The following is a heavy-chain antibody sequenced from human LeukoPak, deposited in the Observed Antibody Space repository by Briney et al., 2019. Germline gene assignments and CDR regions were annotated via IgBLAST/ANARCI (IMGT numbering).Heavy chain of an antibody. CDR3: ARDGEYYDILTGYSYDAFDI. D-gene: IGHD3-9*01. J-gene: IGHJ3*02. V-gene: IGHV4-59*01. CDR2: IYYSGST. CDR1: GGSISSYY. Sequence: PSETLSLTCTVSGGSISSYYWSWIRQPPGKGLEWIGYIYYSGSTNYNPSLKSRVTISVDTSKNQFSLKLSSVTAADTAVYYCARDGEYYDILTGYSYDAFDIWGQGTMVTVSS.